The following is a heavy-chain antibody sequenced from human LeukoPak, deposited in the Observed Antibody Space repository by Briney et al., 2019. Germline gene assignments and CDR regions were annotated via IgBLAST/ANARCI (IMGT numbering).Heavy chain of an antibody. Sequence: SETLSLTCAVYGGSFSGYYWSWIRQPPGKGLEWIGEINHSGSTNYNPSLKSRVTISVDTSKNQFSLKLSSVTAADTAMYYCARGVTEGSIVATTSGIDYWGQGTLVTVSS. CDR2: INHSGST. V-gene: IGHV4-34*01. J-gene: IGHJ4*02. CDR1: GGSFSGYY. D-gene: IGHD5-12*01. CDR3: ARGVTEGSIVATTSGIDY.